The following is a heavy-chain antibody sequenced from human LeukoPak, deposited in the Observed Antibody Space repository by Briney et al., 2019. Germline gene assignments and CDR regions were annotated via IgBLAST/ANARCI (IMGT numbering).Heavy chain of an antibody. D-gene: IGHD4/OR15-4a*01. V-gene: IGHV4-34*01. CDR3: ARYGGRLWVRIEAYFDY. J-gene: IGHJ4*02. CDR2: INHSGST. CDR1: GGSFSGYY. Sequence: SETLSLTCAVYGGSFSGYYWSWIRQPPGKELEWIGEINHSGSTNYNPSLKSRVTISVDTSKNQFSLKLSSVTAADTAVYYCARYGGRLWVRIEAYFDYWGQGTLVTVSS.